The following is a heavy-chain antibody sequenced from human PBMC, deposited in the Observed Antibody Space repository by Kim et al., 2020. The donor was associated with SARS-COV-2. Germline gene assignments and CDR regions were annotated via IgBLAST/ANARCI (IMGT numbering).Heavy chain of an antibody. CDR2: IIPIFGTA. D-gene: IGHD1-1*01. J-gene: IGHJ6*02. CDR3: ARAGTTLRNSFEGQNGMDV. Sequence: SVKVSCKASGGTFSSYAISWVRQAPGQGLEWMGGIIPIFGTANYAQKFQGRVTITADESTSTAYMELSSLRSEDTAVYYCARAGTTLRNSFEGQNGMDVWGQGTTVTVSS. V-gene: IGHV1-69*13. CDR1: GGTFSSYA.